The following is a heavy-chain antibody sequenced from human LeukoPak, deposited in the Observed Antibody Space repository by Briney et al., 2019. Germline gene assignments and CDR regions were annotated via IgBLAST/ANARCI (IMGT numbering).Heavy chain of an antibody. J-gene: IGHJ6*04. CDR3: AELGITMIGGV. V-gene: IGHV3-23*01. CDR2: ISYSGSST. Sequence: AGGSLRLSCAASGFSFSDYAMSWVRRAPGKGLEWVSTISYSGSSTYYADAVKGRFTISRDNSRNTVYLQMNSLRAEDTAVYYCAELGITMIGGVWGKGTTVTISS. D-gene: IGHD3-10*02. CDR1: GFSFSDYA.